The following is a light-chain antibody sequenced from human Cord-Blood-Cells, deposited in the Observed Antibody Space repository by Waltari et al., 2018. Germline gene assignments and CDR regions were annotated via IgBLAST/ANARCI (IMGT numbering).Light chain of an antibody. CDR3: QQYNSYSQT. CDR2: DAS. J-gene: IGKJ1*01. CDR1: QSISSW. Sequence: DIQMTQSPSTLSASVGDRVTITCRASQSISSWLAWYQQKPGKAPKLIIYDASRLESGVPARFSGSGSGTEFTLPINSLQPDDFATYYCQQYNSYSQTFGQGTKVEIK. V-gene: IGKV1-5*01.